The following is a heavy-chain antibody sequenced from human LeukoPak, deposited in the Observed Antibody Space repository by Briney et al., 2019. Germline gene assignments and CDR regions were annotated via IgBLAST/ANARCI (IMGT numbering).Heavy chain of an antibody. CDR3: ARSHLDSPYAFDI. CDR2: IYPGDSDT. V-gene: IGHV5-51*01. CDR1: GYSFTSYW. D-gene: IGHD2-2*03. Sequence: KSGESLKISCKGSGYSFTSYWIGWVRQMPGKGLEWMGIIYPGDSDTRYSPSFQGQVTISADKSISTAYLQWSSLKASDTAMYYCARSHLDSPYAFDIWGQGTMVTVSS. J-gene: IGHJ3*02.